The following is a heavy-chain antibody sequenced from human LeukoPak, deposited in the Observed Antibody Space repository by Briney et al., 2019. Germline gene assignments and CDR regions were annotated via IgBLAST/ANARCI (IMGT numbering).Heavy chain of an antibody. J-gene: IGHJ4*02. Sequence: GGSLRLSCAASGFTFSSYSMNWVRQAPGKGLEWVSSISSSSSYIYYADSVKGRFTISRDNAKNSLYLQMNSLRAEDTAVYYCARADYYDSSGPPLDYWGQGTLVTVSS. CDR3: ARADYYDSSGPPLDY. CDR1: GFTFSSYS. CDR2: ISSSSSYI. D-gene: IGHD3-22*01. V-gene: IGHV3-21*01.